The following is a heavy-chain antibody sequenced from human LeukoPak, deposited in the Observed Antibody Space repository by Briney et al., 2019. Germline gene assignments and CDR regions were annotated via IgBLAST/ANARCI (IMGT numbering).Heavy chain of an antibody. J-gene: IGHJ6*03. D-gene: IGHD3-10*01. CDR1: GYTFTSYD. CDR2: MNPNSGNT. V-gene: IGHV1-8*01. Sequence: ASVKVSCKASGYTFTSYDINWVRQATGQGLEWMGWMNPNSGNTGYAQKFQGRVTMTRNTSISTAYMELSSLRSEDTAVYYCARGGGSLYYYYYYMDVWGKGTTVTISS. CDR3: ARGGGSLYYYYYYMDV.